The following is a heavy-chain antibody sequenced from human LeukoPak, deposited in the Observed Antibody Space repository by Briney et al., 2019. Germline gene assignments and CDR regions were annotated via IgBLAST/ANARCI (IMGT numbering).Heavy chain of an antibody. V-gene: IGHV4-34*01. D-gene: IGHD3-9*01. Sequence: PSETLSLTCAVFGGSFSGYYWSWIRQSPEKGLEWIGEMSHTGATNYNPSLKSRVTVSVDTSKKQFSLNLRSVTAADTAVYYCARGLHFNILTGGMDVWGQGTTVIVSS. CDR1: GGSFSGYY. J-gene: IGHJ6*02. CDR3: ARGLHFNILTGGMDV. CDR2: MSHTGAT.